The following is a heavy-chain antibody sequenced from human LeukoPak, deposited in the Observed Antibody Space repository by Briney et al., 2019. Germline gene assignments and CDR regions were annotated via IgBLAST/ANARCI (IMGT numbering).Heavy chain of an antibody. V-gene: IGHV3-48*01. CDR1: GFTFSIHG. CDR2: ISSGSRTI. CDR3: ARQSPAFDY. J-gene: IGHJ4*02. Sequence: TGGSLRLSCAASGFTFSIHGMHWVRQAPEKGLEWTSYISSGSRTITYADSVKGRFTISRDDAKNSLYLQMDSLRAEDTAVYYCARQSPAFDYWGQGTLVTVSS.